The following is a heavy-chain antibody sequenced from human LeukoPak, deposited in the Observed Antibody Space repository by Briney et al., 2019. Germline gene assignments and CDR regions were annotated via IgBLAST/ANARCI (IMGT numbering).Heavy chain of an antibody. Sequence: GGSLRLSCAASGFTFSSYWMGWVRQAPGKGLEWVANIKQDGSEKYYVDSVKGRFTISSDNAKNSLYLQMDSLRVEDTAVYYCARVATVAFNYWGQGTLVTVSS. V-gene: IGHV3-7*01. CDR1: GFTFSSYW. CDR3: ARVATVAFNY. CDR2: IKQDGSEK. D-gene: IGHD6-19*01. J-gene: IGHJ4*02.